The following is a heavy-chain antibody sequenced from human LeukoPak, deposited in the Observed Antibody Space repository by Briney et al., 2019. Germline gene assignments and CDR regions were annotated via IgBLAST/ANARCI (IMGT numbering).Heavy chain of an antibody. CDR3: ARGPSGYHNT. CDR2: ISGSGGTT. D-gene: IGHD5-12*01. Sequence: GGSLRLSCAASGINFSTHAMTWVRQAPGKGLEWVSGISGSGGTTNYADSVKGRFTISRDNAKNTLYLQMNSLRAEDTAVYYCARGPSGYHNTGGQGTLVTVSS. CDR1: GINFSTHA. V-gene: IGHV3-23*01. J-gene: IGHJ4*02.